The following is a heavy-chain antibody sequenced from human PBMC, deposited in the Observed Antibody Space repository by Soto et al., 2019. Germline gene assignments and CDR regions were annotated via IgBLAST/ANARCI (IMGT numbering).Heavy chain of an antibody. CDR1: GYAFSNFW. Sequence: PGESLKISCQCSGYAFSNFWIGWVRQLPGKGLEWMGIIYPGDHETRYSPSFHGKFTISADKSINTAYLQWNSLEASDTAMYYCARLPWYDSSGPSGVDYWGQGTLVTVSS. D-gene: IGHD3-22*01. CDR2: IYPGDHET. CDR3: ARLPWYDSSGPSGVDY. V-gene: IGHV5-51*01. J-gene: IGHJ4*02.